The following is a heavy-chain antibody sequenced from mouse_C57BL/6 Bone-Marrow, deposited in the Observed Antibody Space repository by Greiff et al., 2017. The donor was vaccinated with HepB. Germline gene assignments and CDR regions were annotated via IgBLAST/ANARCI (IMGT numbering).Heavy chain of an antibody. CDR1: GFTFSSYG. Sequence: EVKLVESGGDLVKPGGSLKLSCAASGFTFSSYGMSWVRQTPDKRLEWVATISSGGSYTYYPDSVKGRFTIYRDNAKNTLYLQMSSLKSEDTAMYDCARRSITTVVALYYAMDYWGQGTSVTVSS. CDR3: ARRSITTVVALYYAMDY. J-gene: IGHJ4*01. CDR2: ISSGGSYT. D-gene: IGHD1-1*01. V-gene: IGHV5-6*02.